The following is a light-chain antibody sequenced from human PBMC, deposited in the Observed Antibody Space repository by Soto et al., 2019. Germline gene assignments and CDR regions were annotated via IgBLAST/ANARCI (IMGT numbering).Light chain of an antibody. V-gene: IGKV3-15*01. Sequence: EIVMTQYPATLSVSPGERATLSCRASQSVRTKLAWYQQKPGQAPRLLIYDASTRATGIAVRSSGSGSGTEFALTISSLQSEDFAVYYCQQYNNRYTYGQGTKVDIK. CDR2: DAS. CDR3: QQYNNRYT. CDR1: QSVRTK. J-gene: IGKJ2*01.